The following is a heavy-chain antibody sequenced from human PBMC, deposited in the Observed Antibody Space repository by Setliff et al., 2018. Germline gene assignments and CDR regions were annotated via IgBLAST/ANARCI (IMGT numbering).Heavy chain of an antibody. CDR2: IHTNTGNP. CDR3: ARGEYTSLPSGVYYHMDV. D-gene: IGHD6-6*01. V-gene: IGHV7-4-1*02. Sequence: ASVKVSCKASGGTFINYAISWVRQAPGQGLEWMGWIHTNTGNPTYAQGFTGRFVFSLDTSVSTAYLQITSLKAEDTAVYYCARGEYTSLPSGVYYHMDVWGKGTTVTVS. CDR1: GGTFINYA. J-gene: IGHJ6*03.